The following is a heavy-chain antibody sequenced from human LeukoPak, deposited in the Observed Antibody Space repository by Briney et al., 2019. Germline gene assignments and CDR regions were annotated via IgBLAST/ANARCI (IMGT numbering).Heavy chain of an antibody. CDR3: ARLLGPTRDY. D-gene: IGHD1-26*01. V-gene: IGHV4-39*01. CDR1: GGSISSSTYY. J-gene: IGHJ4*02. CDR2: IYSSGST. Sequence: PSETLSLTCTVSGGSISSSTYYWGWIRQPPGKGLNWIGNIYSSGSTYYNPSLKSRVTISVDTSKNQFSLKLSSVTAADTAVYYCARLLGPTRDYWGQGTLVTVSS.